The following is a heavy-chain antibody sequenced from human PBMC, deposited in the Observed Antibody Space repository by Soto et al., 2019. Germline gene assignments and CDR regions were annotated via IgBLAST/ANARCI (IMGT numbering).Heavy chain of an antibody. V-gene: IGHV1-18*01. CDR1: GYTFTSYG. Sequence: QVPLVQSGAEVKKPGASVKVSCQASGYTFTSYGISWVRQAPGQGLEWMGWISAYNGNTNYAQKLQGRVTMTTDTSTSTAYMELRSLRSDDTAVYYCARDACSGGSCYSLGSFDYWGQGTLVTVSS. CDR2: ISAYNGNT. J-gene: IGHJ4*02. D-gene: IGHD2-15*01. CDR3: ARDACSGGSCYSLGSFDY.